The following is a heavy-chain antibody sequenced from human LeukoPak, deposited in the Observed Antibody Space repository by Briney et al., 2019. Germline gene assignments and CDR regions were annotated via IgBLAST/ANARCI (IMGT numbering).Heavy chain of an antibody. J-gene: IGHJ4*02. CDR3: ARAIAVVDY. D-gene: IGHD6-19*01. Sequence: ASVKVSCKASGYTFTDYYIHWVRQAPGQGLEWMGWINPNSGGTNSAQKFQGRVTMTKDTSISTAYMELSGLRSDDTAVYFCARAIAVVDYWGQGTLVTVSS. CDR1: GYTFTDYY. V-gene: IGHV1-2*02. CDR2: INPNSGGT.